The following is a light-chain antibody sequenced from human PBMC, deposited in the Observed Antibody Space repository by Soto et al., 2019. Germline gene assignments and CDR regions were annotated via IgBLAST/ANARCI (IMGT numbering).Light chain of an antibody. J-gene: IGKJ4*01. CDR3: LPYASAPLP. CDR1: QTVAKNY. V-gene: IGKV3-20*01. CDR2: DAS. Sequence: EIVLTQSPGTLSLSPGERATLSCRASQTVAKNYLAWYQQQPGQAPRLLIYDASTRATGIPDGFTDSGSAAEFPLTFSRLVLVEFAMYYCLPYASAPLPFAGGPKLEI.